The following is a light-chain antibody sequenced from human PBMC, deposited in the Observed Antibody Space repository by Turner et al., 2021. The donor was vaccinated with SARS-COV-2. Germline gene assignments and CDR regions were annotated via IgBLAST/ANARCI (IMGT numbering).Light chain of an antibody. V-gene: IGKV4-1*01. CDR1: QSLLYSGNQKNY. Sequence: DIVMSQSPSSLAVSVGEKVTMRCKSSQSLLYSGNQKNYLAWYQQTPGQSPKLLIYWASTRESGVPDRFTGSGSGTDFTLTISSVKAEDLAIFYCQQYYSYPRTFGGGTKLEIK. J-gene: IGKJ4*02. CDR2: WAS. CDR3: QQYYSYPRT.